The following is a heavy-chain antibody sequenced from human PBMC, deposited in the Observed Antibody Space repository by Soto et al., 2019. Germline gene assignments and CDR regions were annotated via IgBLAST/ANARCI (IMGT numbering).Heavy chain of an antibody. J-gene: IGHJ5*02. CDR1: GFTFRNYG. Sequence: QVQLVESGGGVVQPGRSLRLSCVVSGFTFRNYGMHWVRQAPGMGLEWVALISHDGSDILYTDSVTGRFTISRDNSKNTIYLKMDSLRADDMAVYYCVKEPYDFWSGFVGKWFDPWGQGTLVTVSS. D-gene: IGHD3-3*01. V-gene: IGHV3-30*18. CDR3: VKEPYDFWSGFVGKWFDP. CDR2: ISHDGSDI.